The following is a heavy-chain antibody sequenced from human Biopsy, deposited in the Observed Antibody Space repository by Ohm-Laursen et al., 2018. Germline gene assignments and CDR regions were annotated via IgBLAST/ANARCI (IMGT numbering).Heavy chain of an antibody. J-gene: IGHJ4*02. CDR2: IVVGGGNT. D-gene: IGHD2-21*02. CDR1: GFTFNRSA. CDR3: ASRPNCGGDCSSGFDY. V-gene: IGHV1-58*02. Sequence: GASVKVSCKVSGFTFNRSAMQWVRQARGQRLEWIGWIVVGGGNTNYAQKFQERVTITRDMSTSTAYMELSSLRSEDTAVYYCASRPNCGGDCSSGFDYWGQGTLVTASS.